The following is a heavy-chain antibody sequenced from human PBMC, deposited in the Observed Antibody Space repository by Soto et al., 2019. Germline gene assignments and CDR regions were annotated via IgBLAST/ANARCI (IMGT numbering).Heavy chain of an antibody. D-gene: IGHD2-2*01. Sequence: KTXETLSLTCAVYGWSFSGYYWSWIRQPPGKGLEWIGEINHSGSTNYNPSLKSRVTISVDRSKNQFSLKLSSVTAADTAVYYCARGGYCSSTSCHGDYWGQGTLVTVSS. CDR2: INHSGST. J-gene: IGHJ4*02. CDR3: ARGGYCSSTSCHGDY. V-gene: IGHV4-34*01. CDR1: GWSFSGYY.